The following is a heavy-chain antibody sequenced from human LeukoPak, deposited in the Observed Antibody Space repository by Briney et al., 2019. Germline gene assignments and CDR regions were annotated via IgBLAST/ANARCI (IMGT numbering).Heavy chain of an antibody. J-gene: IGHJ4*02. V-gene: IGHV7-4-1*02. CDR3: ARAQFRIGVAATWAY. CDR1: GYTLTSYA. CDR2: INTNTGNP. D-gene: IGHD2-15*01. Sequence: ASVKVSCKASGYTLTSYAMNWVRQAPGQGLEWMGWINTNTGNPTYAQGFTGRFVSSLDTSVSTAYLQISSLKTEDTAVYYCARAQFRIGVAATWAYWGQGTLVTVSS.